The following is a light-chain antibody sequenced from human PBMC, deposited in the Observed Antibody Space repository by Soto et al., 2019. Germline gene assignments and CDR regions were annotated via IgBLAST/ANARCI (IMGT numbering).Light chain of an antibody. CDR3: QQIYSILWT. Sequence: DIEMHHSPSFLSVSVGDSVTLNRRTSQSIATYIDWYQQKPGKAPKLLIYAASSLQSGVPSRFSGSRSGTEFTLTITSLRPDDFATYYCQQIYSILWTFGQGTKVDVK. J-gene: IGKJ1*01. CDR1: QSIATY. CDR2: AAS. V-gene: IGKV1-39*01.